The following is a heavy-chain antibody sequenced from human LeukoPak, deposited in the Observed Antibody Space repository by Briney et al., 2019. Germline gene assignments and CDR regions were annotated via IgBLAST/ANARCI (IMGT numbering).Heavy chain of an antibody. CDR1: GGSVSSTTYF. J-gene: IGHJ5*02. Sequence: PSETLSLTCTVSGGSVSSTTYFWSWIRQPPGKGLEWIASINYSGSTYYNPSLKSRVTISVDKSKNQFSLKLSSVTAADTAVYYCARGGYCSSTSCYKDWFDPWGQGTLVTVSS. CDR2: INYSGST. D-gene: IGHD2-2*02. V-gene: IGHV4-39*07. CDR3: ARGGYCSSTSCYKDWFDP.